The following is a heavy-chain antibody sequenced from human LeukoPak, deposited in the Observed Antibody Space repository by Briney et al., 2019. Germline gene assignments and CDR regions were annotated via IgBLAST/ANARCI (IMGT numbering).Heavy chain of an antibody. CDR3: GAYYYDSSGYSDY. CDR1: GGSISSSSYY. D-gene: IGHD3-22*01. J-gene: IGHJ4*02. CDR2: IYYSGST. Sequence: SETLSLTCTVSGGSISSSSYYWSWIRQPPGKGLEWIGSIYYSGSTYYNPSLKSRVTISVDTSKNQFSLKLSSVTAADTAVYYCGAYYYDSSGYSDYWGQGTLVTVSS. V-gene: IGHV4-39*01.